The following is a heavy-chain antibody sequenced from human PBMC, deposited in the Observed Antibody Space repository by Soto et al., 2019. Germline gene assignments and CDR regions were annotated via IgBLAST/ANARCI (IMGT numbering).Heavy chain of an antibody. V-gene: IGHV4-39*01. Sequence: ETLSLTCPVSGGSISSSSYYWGWIRQPPGKGLEWIGNVYYGGSTYYNPSLKSRVTISVETSKSQFSLKLSSVTAADTAVYYCAGGDYYHSSGYYFYYYTMDVWGQGTTVTVSS. CDR1: GGSISSSSYY. CDR3: AGGDYYHSSGYYFYYYTMDV. D-gene: IGHD3-22*01. CDR2: VYYGGST. J-gene: IGHJ6*02.